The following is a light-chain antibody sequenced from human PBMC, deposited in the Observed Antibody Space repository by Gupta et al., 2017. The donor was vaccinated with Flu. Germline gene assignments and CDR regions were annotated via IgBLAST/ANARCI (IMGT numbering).Light chain of an antibody. CDR3: QQDNSYSGT. V-gene: IGKV1-5*03. Sequence: PSTLSASVGDRVTITCRASQSISSWLAWYQQKPRKAPKLLIYKASRVESGVPSRFSGSGSGTEFTLTISRLQPDDFATYYCQQDNSYSGTFGQGTKVEIK. CDR2: KAS. J-gene: IGKJ1*01. CDR1: QSISSW.